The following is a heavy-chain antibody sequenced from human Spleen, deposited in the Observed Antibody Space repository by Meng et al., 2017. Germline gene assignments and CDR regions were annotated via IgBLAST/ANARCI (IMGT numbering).Heavy chain of an antibody. Sequence: QVQLQGSGPGLVMPSEALSLTCSVSGASVSSGSNYWTWIRQPPGKGLEWIGYVYYNGHTSYKPSLKSRVTISMDTSKRQFSLKLTSVTAADAAVYYCARGGGGGYTYGLAYWGQGILVTVSS. CDR3: ARGGGGGYTYGLAY. D-gene: IGHD5-18*01. CDR1: GASVSSGSNY. CDR2: VYYNGHT. J-gene: IGHJ4*02. V-gene: IGHV4-61*01.